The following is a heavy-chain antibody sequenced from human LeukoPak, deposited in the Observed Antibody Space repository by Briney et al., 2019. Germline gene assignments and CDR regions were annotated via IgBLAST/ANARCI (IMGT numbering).Heavy chain of an antibody. Sequence: GGSLRLSCAASGFXFSSYWISWVRQAPGKGLEWVANIKQDGSGKYYVDSVKGRFTISRDNAKNSLYLQMNSLRAEDTAVYYCAREPDYNGLDVWGQGITVTVSS. J-gene: IGHJ6*02. V-gene: IGHV3-7*05. CDR3: AREPDYNGLDV. CDR1: GFXFSSYW. CDR2: IKQDGSGK.